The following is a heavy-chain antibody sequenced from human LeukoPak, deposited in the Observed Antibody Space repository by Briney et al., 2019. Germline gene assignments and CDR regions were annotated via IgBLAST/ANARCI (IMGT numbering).Heavy chain of an antibody. V-gene: IGHV4-59*08. CDR1: GDSINSYY. CDR2: IYSSGSA. Sequence: PSETLSLTCTVSGDSINSYYWSWFRQPPGKGLEWIGYIYSSGSANYNPSLKSRVTMSVDTSKNQFSLKLSSATAADTAVYYCARRNDWHDAWGQGTLVTVSS. J-gene: IGHJ5*02. CDR3: ARRNDWHDA.